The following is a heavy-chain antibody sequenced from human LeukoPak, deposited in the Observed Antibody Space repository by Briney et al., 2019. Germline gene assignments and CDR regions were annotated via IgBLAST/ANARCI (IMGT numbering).Heavy chain of an antibody. CDR1: GGSFSGYH. CDR3: ARGNLVVVAAANRAHSYMDV. CDR2: ITHTGNT. D-gene: IGHD2-2*01. Sequence: SVTLSLTCALYGGSFSGYHWTWIRQPPGKGLEWIGEITHTGNTNYNPSLKSRVTISADTSKTQFSLKLSSVTAADTAVYYCARGNLVVVAAANRAHSYMDVWAKGTTVTVSS. V-gene: IGHV4-34*01. J-gene: IGHJ6*03.